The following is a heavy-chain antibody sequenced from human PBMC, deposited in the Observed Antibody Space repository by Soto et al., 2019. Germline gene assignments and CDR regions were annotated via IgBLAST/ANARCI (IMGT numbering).Heavy chain of an antibody. V-gene: IGHV5-10-1*01. CDR2: IDPSDSYT. D-gene: IGHD2-2*01. Sequence: LGESLKISCKGSGYSFTSYWISWVRQMPGKGLEWMGRIDPSDSYTNYSPSFQGHVTISADKSISTAYLQWSSLKASDTAMYYCAWVVVPAAPRGYYGMDVWGQGTTVTVSS. CDR1: GYSFTSYW. CDR3: AWVVVPAAPRGYYGMDV. J-gene: IGHJ6*02.